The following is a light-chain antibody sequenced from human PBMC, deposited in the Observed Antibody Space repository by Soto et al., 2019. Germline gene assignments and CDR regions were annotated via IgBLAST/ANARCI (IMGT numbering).Light chain of an antibody. V-gene: IGKV1-33*01. J-gene: IGKJ2*01. CDR3: HQYDTLPYT. CDR1: QDISNY. CDR2: DVS. Sequence: DIQMTQSPSSLSTSVGDRVTITCQASQDISNYLNWYQQKPGKAPKLLIYDVSNLETGVTSRFSGSGSGTDFTFTISSLQPEDIATYYCHQYDTLPYTFGQGTKLEIK.